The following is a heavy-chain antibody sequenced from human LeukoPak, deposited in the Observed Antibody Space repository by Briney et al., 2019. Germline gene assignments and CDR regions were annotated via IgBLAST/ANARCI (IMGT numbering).Heavy chain of an antibody. CDR2: INPNSGRT. V-gene: IGHV1-2*02. CDR1: GYTFTGYY. D-gene: IGHD4-17*01. Sequence: ASVKVSCKASGYTFTGYYMHWVRQAPGQGLEWMGWINPNSGRTNYAQKFQGRVTMTRDTSISTAYMELRSMRSDDTAVYYCARIYGDRMGDWGQGTLVTVSS. J-gene: IGHJ4*02. CDR3: ARIYGDRMGD.